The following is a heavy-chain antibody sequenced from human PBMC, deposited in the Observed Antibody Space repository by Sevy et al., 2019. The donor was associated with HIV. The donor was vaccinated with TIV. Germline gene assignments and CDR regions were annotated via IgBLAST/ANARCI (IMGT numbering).Heavy chain of an antibody. CDR3: ARVMGIAAAGTRGGFDY. CDR2: IYYSGST. CDR1: GGSISSYY. Sequence: SETLSLTCTVSGGSISSYYWSWIRQPPGKGLEWIGYIYYSGSTNYNPSLKSRVTISVDTSKNQFSLKLSSVTAADTAVYYCARVMGIAAAGTRGGFDYWGQGTLVTVSS. J-gene: IGHJ4*02. D-gene: IGHD6-13*01. V-gene: IGHV4-59*01.